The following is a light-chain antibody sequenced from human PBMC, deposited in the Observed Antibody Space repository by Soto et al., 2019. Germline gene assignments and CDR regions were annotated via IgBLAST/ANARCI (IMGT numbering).Light chain of an antibody. V-gene: IGKV3-20*01. Sequence: EFGLTQSPGTLSLSPGERATLSCSARQSVSISYLAWYQQKPGQAPRLLIYCASSRATGIPDRFSSSGSGTDVTLSISRVEPEDVAVYYCQQYGSSRTVGQGTKVEIK. CDR2: CAS. CDR1: QSVSISY. CDR3: QQYGSSRT. J-gene: IGKJ1*01.